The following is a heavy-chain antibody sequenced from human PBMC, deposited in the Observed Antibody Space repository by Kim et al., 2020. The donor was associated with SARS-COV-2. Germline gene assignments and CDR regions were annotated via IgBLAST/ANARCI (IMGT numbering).Heavy chain of an antibody. Sequence: GGSLRLSCAASGFTFDDYAMHWVRQAPGKGLEWVSLISGDGGSTYYADSVKGRFTISRDNSKNSLYLQMNSLRTEDTALYYCAKDIPPFMIVVPYDAFDIWGQGTMVTVSS. CDR2: ISGDGGST. D-gene: IGHD3-22*01. CDR3: AKDIPPFMIVVPYDAFDI. CDR1: GFTFDDYA. J-gene: IGHJ3*02. V-gene: IGHV3-43*02.